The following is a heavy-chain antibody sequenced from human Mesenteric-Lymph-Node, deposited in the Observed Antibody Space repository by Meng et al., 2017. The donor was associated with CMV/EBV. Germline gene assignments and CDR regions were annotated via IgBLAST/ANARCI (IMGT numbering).Heavy chain of an antibody. CDR3: AKGHSSTIFWSGYFDY. CDR1: GFTFSSYA. J-gene: IGHJ4*02. V-gene: IGHV3-30*04. D-gene: IGHD3-3*01. CDR2: ISYDGSNK. Sequence: GGSLRLSCAASGFTFSSYAMHWVRQAPGKGLEWVAVISYDGSNKYYADSVKGRFSISRDNSKNTLFLQMNSLRAEDTAVYYCAKGHSSTIFWSGYFDYWGQGTLVTVSS.